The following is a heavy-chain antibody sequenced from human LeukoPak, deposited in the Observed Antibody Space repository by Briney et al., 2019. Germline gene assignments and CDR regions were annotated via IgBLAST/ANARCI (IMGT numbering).Heavy chain of an antibody. V-gene: IGHV4-34*01. CDR2: INHSGST. CDR3: AREDVSSGWYNGFDI. Sequence: SETLSLTCAVYGGSFSGYYWSWIRQPPGKGLEWIGEINHSGSTYYNPSLKSRVTISVDTSKNHFSLKLSSVTAADTAMYYCAREDVSSGWYNGFDIWGQGTMVTVSS. J-gene: IGHJ3*02. D-gene: IGHD6-19*01. CDR1: GGSFSGYY.